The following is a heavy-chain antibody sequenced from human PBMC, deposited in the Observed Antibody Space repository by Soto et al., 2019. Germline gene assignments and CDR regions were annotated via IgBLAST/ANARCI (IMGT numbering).Heavy chain of an antibody. Sequence: ASVKVSCKASGYTFTGYYMHWVRQAPGQGLEWMGWINPNSGGTNYARKFQGRVTMTRDTSISTAYMELSRLRSDDTAVYYCARLVTVTTSDYWGQGTLVTVSS. CDR1: GYTFTGYY. J-gene: IGHJ4*02. V-gene: IGHV1-2*02. D-gene: IGHD4-17*01. CDR3: ARLVTVTTSDY. CDR2: INPNSGGT.